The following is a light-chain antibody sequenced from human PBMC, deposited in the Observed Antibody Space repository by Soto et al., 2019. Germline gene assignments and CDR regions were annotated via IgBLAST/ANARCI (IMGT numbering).Light chain of an antibody. CDR3: QQYGSSPWT. CDR2: AAS. CDR1: QSVSSSY. J-gene: IGKJ1*01. V-gene: IGKV3-20*01. Sequence: EIVLTQSRCTLSLSPGERATLSCRASQSVSSSYLAWYQQKPGQAPRLLIYAASRRATGIPDRFSGSGSGTDFTLTISRLEPEDFAVYYCQQYGSSPWTFGQVTKVDIK.